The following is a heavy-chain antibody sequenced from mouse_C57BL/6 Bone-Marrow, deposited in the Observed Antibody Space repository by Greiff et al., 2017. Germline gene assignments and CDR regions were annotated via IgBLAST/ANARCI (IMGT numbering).Heavy chain of an antibody. D-gene: IGHD1-1*01. CDR1: GYTFTDYY. CDR3: AREALYGSSYVYY. V-gene: IGHV1-26*01. Sequence: EVQLQQSGPELVKPGASVKISCKASGYTFTDYYMNWVKQSHGKSLEWIGDINPNNGGTSYNQKFKGKATLTVDKSSSTAYMELRSLTSEDSAVYYCAREALYGSSYVYYCGQGTTLTVSS. CDR2: INPNNGGT. J-gene: IGHJ2*01.